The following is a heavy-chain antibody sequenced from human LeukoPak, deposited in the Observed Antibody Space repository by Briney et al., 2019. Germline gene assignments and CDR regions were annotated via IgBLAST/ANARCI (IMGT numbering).Heavy chain of an antibody. CDR1: GYSFTSYW. J-gene: IGHJ4*02. CDR2: IYPGDSDT. CDR3: ARHGKDATPLDY. Sequence: NHGESLKISCKRSGYSFTSYWIGWVRQVPEKVLEWMGIIYPGDSDTRYRPSFQGQVTISVDKSISTAYLQWSSLKASDTAMYYCARHGKDATPLDYWGQGTLVTVSS. D-gene: IGHD2-2*01. V-gene: IGHV5-51*01.